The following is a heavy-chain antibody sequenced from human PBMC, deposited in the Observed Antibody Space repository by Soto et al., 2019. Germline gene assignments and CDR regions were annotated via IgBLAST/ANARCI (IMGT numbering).Heavy chain of an antibody. CDR3: ARSLPMKTKKNNWFDP. D-gene: IGHD1-1*01. CDR1: GFIFSSYA. CDR2: ISSSSSTI. Sequence: GGSLRLSCAASGFIFSSYAMTWVRQAPGKGLEWVSYISSSSSTIYYADSVKGRFTISRDNAKNPLYLQMNSLRDEDTAVYYCARSLPMKTKKNNWFDPWGQGTLVTVSS. J-gene: IGHJ5*02. V-gene: IGHV3-48*02.